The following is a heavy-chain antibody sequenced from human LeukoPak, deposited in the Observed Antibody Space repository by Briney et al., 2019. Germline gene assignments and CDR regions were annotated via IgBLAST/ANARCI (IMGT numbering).Heavy chain of an antibody. CDR1: GFTFGDYA. V-gene: IGHV3-49*03. CDR3: TSAAYCGGDCYWGDYFDY. J-gene: IGHJ4*02. D-gene: IGHD2-21*02. Sequence: GGSLRLSCTASGFTFGDYAMSWFRQASGKGLEWVGFIRSKAYGGTTEYAASVKGRFTISRDDSKSIAYLQMNSLKTEDTAVYYCTSAAYCGGDCYWGDYFDYWGQGTLVTVSS. CDR2: IRSKAYGGTT.